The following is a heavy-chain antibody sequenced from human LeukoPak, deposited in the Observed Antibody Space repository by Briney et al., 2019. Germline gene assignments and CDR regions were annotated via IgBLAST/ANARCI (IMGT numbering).Heavy chain of an antibody. D-gene: IGHD3-22*01. J-gene: IGHJ4*02. Sequence: GSLRLSCAASGFIVSSNYMSWVRQPPGKGLEWIGEINHSGSTNYNPSLKSRVTISVDTSKNQFSLKLSSVTAADTAVYYCARRGYYYDSSGYYFFFFFDYWGQGTLVTVSS. V-gene: IGHV4-34*01. CDR3: ARRGYYYDSSGYYFFFFFDY. CDR1: GFIVSSNY. CDR2: INHSGST.